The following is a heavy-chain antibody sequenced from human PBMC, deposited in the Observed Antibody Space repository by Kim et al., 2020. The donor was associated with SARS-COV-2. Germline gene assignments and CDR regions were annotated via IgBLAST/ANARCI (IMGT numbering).Heavy chain of an antibody. D-gene: IGHD3-3*01. J-gene: IGHJ4*02. V-gene: IGHV4-39*01. CDR3: ARSFTIFGVDDVTYFDY. Sequence: LKSRVTISVDTSKNQFSLKLSSVTAADTAVYYCARSFTIFGVDDVTYFDYWGQGTLVTVSS.